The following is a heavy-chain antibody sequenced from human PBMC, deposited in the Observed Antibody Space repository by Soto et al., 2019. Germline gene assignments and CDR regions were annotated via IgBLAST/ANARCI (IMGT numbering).Heavy chain of an antibody. CDR1: GYTFTSYV. CDR3: ASYREQLVLYGMDV. V-gene: IGHV1-18*01. CDR2: ISAYNGNT. J-gene: IGHJ6*02. Sequence: QVQLVQSGAEVKKPGASVKVSCKASGYTFTSYVISWVRQAPGQGLEWMGWISAYNGNTHYAQKLQGRVTMTTDTSTSTAYMELRSLRSDDTAVYYCASYREQLVLYGMDVWGQGTTVTVSS. D-gene: IGHD6-13*01.